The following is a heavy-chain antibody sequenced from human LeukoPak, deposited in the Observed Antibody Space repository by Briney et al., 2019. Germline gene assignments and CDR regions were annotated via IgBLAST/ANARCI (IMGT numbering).Heavy chain of an antibody. CDR3: AKVQTSNYYYYGMDV. D-gene: IGHD1-1*01. J-gene: IGHJ6*02. V-gene: IGHV3-30*18. CDR1: GFIFSSHA. CDR2: ISYDGSKK. Sequence: GGSLRLSCAASGFIFSSHAMHWVRQAPGKGLEWVAVISYDGSKKYYPDTVTHRFTISRDNSKNTLYLQMSSLRPEDTAVYYCAKVQTSNYYYYGMDVWGQGTTVTVSS.